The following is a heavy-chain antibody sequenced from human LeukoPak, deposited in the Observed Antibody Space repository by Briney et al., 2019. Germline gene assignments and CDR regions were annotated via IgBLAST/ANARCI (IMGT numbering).Heavy chain of an antibody. Sequence: PSETLSLTCAVYGGSFSGYYWNWIRQTPGKGLEWVAEISHSGIINYIPSLMSRVSLSVDTSKNQFSLKLTSVTAADTAVYYCARRDFYGSGRSFDSWGQGTLVTVSS. D-gene: IGHD3-10*01. V-gene: IGHV4-34*01. CDR1: GGSFSGYY. CDR3: ARRDFYGSGRSFDS. J-gene: IGHJ4*02. CDR2: ISHSGII.